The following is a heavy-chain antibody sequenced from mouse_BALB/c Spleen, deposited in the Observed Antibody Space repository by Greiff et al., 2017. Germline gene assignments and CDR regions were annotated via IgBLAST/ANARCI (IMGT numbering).Heavy chain of an antibody. CDR3: ARVHYYGYGGY. V-gene: IGHV14-3*02. D-gene: IGHD1-2*01. CDR1: GFNIKDTY. Sequence: EVKLQESGAELVKPGASVKLSCTASGFNIKDTYMHWVKQRPEQGLEWIGRIDPANGNTKYDPKFQGKATITADTSSNTAYLQLSSLTSEDTAVYYCARVHYYGYGGYWGQGTTLTVSS. CDR2: IDPANGNT. J-gene: IGHJ2*01.